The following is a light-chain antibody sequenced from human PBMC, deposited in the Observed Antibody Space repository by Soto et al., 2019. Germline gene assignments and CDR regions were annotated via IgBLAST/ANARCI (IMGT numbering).Light chain of an antibody. V-gene: IGKV1-12*01. J-gene: IGKJ1*01. CDR3: QQAKAFPRT. CDR2: NVT. Sequence: DIQMTQSPSSVSASVGDRVAITCRASQPVSTYLAWYQQKPGKAPNVLIYNVTTLHVGVPSRFRRSGSGTEFTLTINSLQPEDVATYYCQQAKAFPRTFGQGSRVEV. CDR1: QPVSTY.